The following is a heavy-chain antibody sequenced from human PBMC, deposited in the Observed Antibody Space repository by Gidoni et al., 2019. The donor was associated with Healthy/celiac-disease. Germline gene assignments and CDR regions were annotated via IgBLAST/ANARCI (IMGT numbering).Heavy chain of an antibody. CDR1: GFTFSSYW. CDR2: IKQDGSEK. V-gene: IGHV3-7*03. J-gene: IGHJ4*02. CDR3: AREPGAYDYVWGSYRYLDY. Sequence: EVQLVESGGGLVQPGGSLRLSCAASGFTFSSYWMSWVRQAPGKGLEWVANIKQDGSEKYYVDSVKGRFTISRDNAKNSLYLQMNSLRAEDTAVYYCAREPGAYDYVWGSYRYLDYWGQGTLVTVSS. D-gene: IGHD3-16*02.